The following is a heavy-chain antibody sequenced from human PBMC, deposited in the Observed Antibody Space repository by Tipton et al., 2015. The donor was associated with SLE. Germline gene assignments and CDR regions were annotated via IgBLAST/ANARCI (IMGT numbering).Heavy chain of an antibody. J-gene: IGHJ1*01. CDR2: INPNSGGT. Sequence: QLVQSGAEVKKPGASVKVSCKASGYTLTGYYMHWVRQAPGQGLEWMGWINPNSGGTNYAQKFQGRVTMTRDTSINTAYMELSRLRSDDTAVYYCARGIAAAGGALFQHWGQGTLVTVSS. D-gene: IGHD6-13*01. V-gene: IGHV1-2*02. CDR1: GYTLTGYY. CDR3: ARGIAAAGGALFQH.